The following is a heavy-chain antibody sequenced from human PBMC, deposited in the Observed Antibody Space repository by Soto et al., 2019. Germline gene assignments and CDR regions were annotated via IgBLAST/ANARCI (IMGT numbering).Heavy chain of an antibody. CDR2: IYDTGISGYTPST. CDR3: ARGEDAFFYYGLDV. V-gene: IGHV4-59*01. J-gene: IGHJ6*02. CDR1: GGSITASY. Sequence: SETLSLTCTVAGGSITASYWSWIRRPPGKGLEWIAYIYDTGISGYTPSTSYNPSLKSRVTMSVDTSKSQFSLKLTSVTAADTAVYYCARGEDAFFYYGLDVWGQGITVTVSS.